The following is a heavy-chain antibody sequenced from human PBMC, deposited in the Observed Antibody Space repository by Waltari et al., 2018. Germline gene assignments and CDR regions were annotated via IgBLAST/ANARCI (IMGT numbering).Heavy chain of an antibody. V-gene: IGHV4-59*01. CDR1: GDSMVNYF. Sequence: QVQLQESGTGLVKSSETLSLTCTVSGDSMVNYFWSWIRQPPGKGLECIGYIYYSGSANYNPSLKSRVTISVEMSKSQFSLRLRSVTAADTAIYYCARWRDSSGYYQHFDHWGRGALVTVSS. J-gene: IGHJ4*02. CDR3: ARWRDSSGYYQHFDH. D-gene: IGHD3-22*01. CDR2: IYYSGSA.